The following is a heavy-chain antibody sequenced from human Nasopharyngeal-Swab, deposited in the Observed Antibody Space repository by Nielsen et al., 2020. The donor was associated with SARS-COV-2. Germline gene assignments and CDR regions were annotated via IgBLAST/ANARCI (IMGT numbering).Heavy chain of an antibody. J-gene: IGHJ4*02. CDR1: GSSFTNYW. V-gene: IGHV5-51*01. D-gene: IGHD6-13*01. CDR3: TRLSSSWPDY. Sequence: GESLKISCQGSGSSFTNYWIGWVRQMPGKGLEWMGIIYPGDSDTRYSPSFQGQVTISADKSISTAYLQWSSLKASDTAMYYCTRLSSSWPDYWGQGTLVTVSS. CDR2: IYPGDSDT.